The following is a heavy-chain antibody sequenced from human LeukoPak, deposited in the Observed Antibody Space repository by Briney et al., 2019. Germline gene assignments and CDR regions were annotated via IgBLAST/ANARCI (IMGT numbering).Heavy chain of an antibody. J-gene: IGHJ4*02. D-gene: IGHD3-9*01. CDR1: GGSIISHY. V-gene: IGHV4-59*11. CDR2: ISYRGNT. Sequence: SETLSLTCTVSGGSIISHYWSWIRQPPGKELEWIGYISYRGNTNYNPSLKSRVTVSADTSKNQFSLKLSSVTAADTAVYYCVREHDWGDFDHWGQGTLVTVSS. CDR3: VREHDWGDFDH.